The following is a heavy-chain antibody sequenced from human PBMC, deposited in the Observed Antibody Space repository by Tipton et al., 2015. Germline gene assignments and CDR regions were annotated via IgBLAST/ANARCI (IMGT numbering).Heavy chain of an antibody. J-gene: IGHJ6*02. CDR3: ARDLEHGMDV. CDR1: GYSISSGYY. V-gene: IGHV4-38-2*02. D-gene: IGHD5-24*01. CDR2: INHSGRT. Sequence: TLSLTCDVSGYSISSGYYWGWIRQPPGKGLEWIGEINHSGRTDYTPSLKSRVTISLDTSKNQFSLTLNSVTAADTAVYYCARDLEHGMDVWGQGTTVTVSS.